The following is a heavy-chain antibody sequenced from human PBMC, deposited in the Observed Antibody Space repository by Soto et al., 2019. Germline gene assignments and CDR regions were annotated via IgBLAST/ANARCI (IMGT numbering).Heavy chain of an antibody. CDR2: ISGSGDRT. CDR3: GRGPPVVRGVVGWLDP. V-gene: IGHV3-23*01. Sequence: GGSLRLSCAASGFTFSSYAMTWVRQAPGKGLEWVSTISGSGDRTYYADSVRGRFTFSRDNSKNTLDLQMDSLRAEDTAVYYCGRGPPVVRGVVGWLDPWGQGTLVTVSS. D-gene: IGHD3-10*01. CDR1: GFTFSSYA. J-gene: IGHJ5*02.